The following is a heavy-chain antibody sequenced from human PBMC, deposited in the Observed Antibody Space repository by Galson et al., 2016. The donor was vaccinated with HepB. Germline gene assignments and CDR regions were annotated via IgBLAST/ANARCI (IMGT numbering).Heavy chain of an antibody. Sequence: SLRLSCAASGFTFSNYAINWVRQAPGKGLEWVSGISGSGSNTYYANSVKGRFTISRDNSKNTLYLQMNSLRADDTALYYCAKLRFSGNYPRALGIWGRGTMVTVSS. J-gene: IGHJ3*02. V-gene: IGHV3-23*01. D-gene: IGHD1-26*01. CDR3: AKLRFSGNYPRALGI. CDR1: GFTFSNYA. CDR2: ISGSGSNT.